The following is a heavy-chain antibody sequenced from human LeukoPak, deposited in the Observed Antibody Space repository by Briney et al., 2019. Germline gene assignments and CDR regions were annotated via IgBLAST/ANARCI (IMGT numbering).Heavy chain of an antibody. CDR1: GFTFSSYA. CDR3: ATPHYCSGGICYSPLVDY. D-gene: IGHD2-15*01. CDR2: ISGSGGST. V-gene: IGHV3-23*01. J-gene: IGHJ4*02. Sequence: PGGSLRLSCAASGFTFSSYAMSWVRQAPGKGLEWVSAISGSGGSTYYADSVKGRFTISRDNSKNTLYLQMNSLRAEDTAVYYCATPHYCSGGICYSPLVDYWGQGTLITVSS.